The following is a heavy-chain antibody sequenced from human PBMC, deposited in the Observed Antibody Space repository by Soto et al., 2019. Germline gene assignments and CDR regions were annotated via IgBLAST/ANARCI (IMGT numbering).Heavy chain of an antibody. Sequence: SETLSLTCTVSNGSISSAIYYWGWIRQPPGKGLEWIGSIYHSGSTYYNPSLQGRVTISVDTSKNQFSLKLSSVTAADTAVYFCAGRSSLASVQVYFGEISNYNWFDPWGQGNLVTVS. CDR3: AGRSSLASVQVYFGEISNYNWFDP. V-gene: IGHV4-39*01. CDR2: IYHSGST. J-gene: IGHJ5*02. CDR1: NGSISSAIYY. D-gene: IGHD3-10*01.